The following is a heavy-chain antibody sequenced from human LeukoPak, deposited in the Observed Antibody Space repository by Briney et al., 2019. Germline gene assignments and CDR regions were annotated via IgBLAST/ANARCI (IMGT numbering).Heavy chain of an antibody. CDR2: ITYSGNT. V-gene: IGHV4-34*01. Sequence: SETLSLTCGVYNGSFRGCHWNWIRQPPGKGLEWIGEITYSGNTNYNPSLRSRVTFLVDTSKNQFSLKLRSVTAADTAIYYCARGRYCSSANCYDWFDPWGQGTQVSVTS. J-gene: IGHJ5*02. D-gene: IGHD2-2*01. CDR1: NGSFRGCH. CDR3: ARGRYCSSANCYDWFDP.